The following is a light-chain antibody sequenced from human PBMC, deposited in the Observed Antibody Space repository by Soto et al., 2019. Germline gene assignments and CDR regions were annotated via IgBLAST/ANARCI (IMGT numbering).Light chain of an antibody. CDR3: QQYNNWPIT. Sequence: EIVMTQSPATLSVSPGERATLSCRASQSVSSNLAWYQQKPGQAPRLLIYGATTRDTGIPGRFSGSGSGTEFTLTISRLQSEDFAVYYCQQYNNWPITFGQGTRLEIK. J-gene: IGKJ5*01. V-gene: IGKV3-15*01. CDR2: GAT. CDR1: QSVSSN.